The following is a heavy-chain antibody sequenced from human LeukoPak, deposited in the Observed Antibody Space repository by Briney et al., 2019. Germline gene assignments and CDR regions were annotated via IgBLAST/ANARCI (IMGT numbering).Heavy chain of an antibody. J-gene: IGHJ5*02. CDR1: GYTFTSYD. CDR3: ARGRRYCSGGSCYSSSFDP. Sequence: ASVKVSCKASGYTFTSYDINWVRQATGQGLEWMGWMNPNSGNTGYAQKFRGRVTMTRNTSISTAYMELSSLRSEDTAVYYCARGRRYCSGGSCYSSSFDPWGQGTLVTVSS. D-gene: IGHD2-15*01. CDR2: MNPNSGNT. V-gene: IGHV1-8*01.